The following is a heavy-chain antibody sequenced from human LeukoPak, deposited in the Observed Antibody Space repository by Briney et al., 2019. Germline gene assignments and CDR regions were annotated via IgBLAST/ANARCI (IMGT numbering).Heavy chain of an antibody. J-gene: IGHJ4*02. CDR2: IYESGTT. CDR3: ARGAWATRLGS. V-gene: IGHV4-34*01. Sequence: SETLSLTCAVYGESLNSYYWSWVRQPPGGGLEWIGEIYESGTTEYNPSLKSRVTISMVPSKQQFSLSLSSVTAADTAGYYCARGAWATRLGSWGLGTPVIVSS. CDR1: GESLNSYY. D-gene: IGHD2-15*01.